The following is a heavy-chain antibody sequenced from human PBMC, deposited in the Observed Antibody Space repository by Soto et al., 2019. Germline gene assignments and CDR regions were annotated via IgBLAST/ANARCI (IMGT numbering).Heavy chain of an antibody. J-gene: IGHJ3*02. CDR2: IYFSGST. Sequence: QVQLQESGPGLVKPSETLSLTCTVSGGSIYSYYWSWIRQPPGKGLEWIGYIYFSGSTDYNTSLKGRVTISVDTSKNQFSLKLSSVTAADTAMYYCARQGGGASGGAFDIWGQGTMVTVSS. D-gene: IGHD1-26*01. V-gene: IGHV4-59*08. CDR1: GGSIYSYY. CDR3: ARQGGGASGGAFDI.